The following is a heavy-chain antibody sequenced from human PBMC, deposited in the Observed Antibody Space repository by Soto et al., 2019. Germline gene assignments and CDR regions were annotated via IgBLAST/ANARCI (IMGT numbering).Heavy chain of an antibody. Sequence: EVQLVESGGGLVKPGGSLRLSCAASGFTFSSYSMNWVRQAPGKGLEWVSSISSSSSYIYYAYSVKGRFTISRDNAKNSLYLQMSSLRAEDTAVYYCARGGSSGKGDYWGQGTLVTVSS. CDR1: GFTFSSYS. J-gene: IGHJ4*02. V-gene: IGHV3-21*01. CDR2: ISSSSSYI. CDR3: ARGGSSGKGDY. D-gene: IGHD6-13*01.